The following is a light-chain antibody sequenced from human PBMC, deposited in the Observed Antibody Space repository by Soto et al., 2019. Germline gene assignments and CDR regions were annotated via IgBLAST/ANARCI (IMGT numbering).Light chain of an antibody. CDR1: QSISSSY. J-gene: IGKJ1*01. CDR3: QQYGISPRT. CDR2: AAS. Sequence: EIVLTQSPGTLSLSPGERATLSCRASQSISSSYLAWYQHKPGQPPRVLIFAASSRSSGIPDRFSGSGSGTDFTLTISRLEPEDFAVYYCQQYGISPRTFGQGTKVEIK. V-gene: IGKV3-20*01.